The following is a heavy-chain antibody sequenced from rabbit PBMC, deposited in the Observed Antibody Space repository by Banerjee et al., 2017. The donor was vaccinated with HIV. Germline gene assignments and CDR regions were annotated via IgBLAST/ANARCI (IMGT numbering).Heavy chain of an antibody. Sequence: QEQLEESGGGLVQPGGSLTLSCKASGFDFSNYYMTWVRQAPGKGLEWIACIYAGSSGSTYYASWAKGRFTISSTSSTTVTLQMTSLTAADTATYFCARDGAVYAGYGYARLWGPGTLVTAS. J-gene: IGHJ6*01. D-gene: IGHD6-1*01. V-gene: IGHV1S45*01. CDR2: IYAGSSGST. CDR1: GFDFSNYYM. CDR3: ARDGAVYAGYGYARL.